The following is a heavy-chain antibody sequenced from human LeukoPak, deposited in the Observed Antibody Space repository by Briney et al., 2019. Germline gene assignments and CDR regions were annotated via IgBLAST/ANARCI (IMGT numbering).Heavy chain of an antibody. CDR3: ARESSGYYFDY. V-gene: IGHV3-53*01. J-gene: IGHJ4*02. CDR2: IYPGGTT. D-gene: IGHD6-25*01. Sequence: GGSLRLSCVASGFAVSSNYMSWVRQAPGKGPECVSVIYPGGTTYYADSVKGRFTISRDDSKNTLYLQMHSLRAEDTAVYYCARESSGYYFDYWGQGTLVTVSS. CDR1: GFAVSSNY.